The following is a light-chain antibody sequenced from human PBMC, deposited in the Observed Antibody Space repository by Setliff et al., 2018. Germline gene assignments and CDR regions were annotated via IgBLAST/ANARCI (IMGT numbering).Light chain of an antibody. J-gene: IGLJ1*01. CDR1: NIGGKS. Sequence: SYELTQPPSVPVAPGKTARITCGGNNIGGKSVNWYQQEPGQAPVLVIYYDSDRPSGIPERFFGSNSGNTATLTISRVEAGDEADYYCQVWDSGSEHYVFGTGTKVPS. V-gene: IGLV3-21*04. CDR2: YDS. CDR3: QVWDSGSEHYV.